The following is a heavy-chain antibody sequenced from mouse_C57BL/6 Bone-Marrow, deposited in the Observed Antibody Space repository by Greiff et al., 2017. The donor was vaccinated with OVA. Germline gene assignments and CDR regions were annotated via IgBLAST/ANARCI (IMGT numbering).Heavy chain of an antibody. V-gene: IGHV5-12*01. J-gene: IGHJ4*01. CDR1: GFTFSDFY. CDR2: ISNGGGST. CDR3: ARLDAMDY. Sequence: EVHLVESGGGLVQPGGSLKLPCAASGFTFSDFYMYWIRQTPEKRLEWVAYISNGGGSTYYPDTVKGRFTISRDNAKNTLYLQMSRLKSEDTAMYYCARLDAMDYWGQGTSVTVSS.